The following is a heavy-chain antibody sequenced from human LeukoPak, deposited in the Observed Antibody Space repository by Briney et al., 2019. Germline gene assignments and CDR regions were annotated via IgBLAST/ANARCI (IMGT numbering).Heavy chain of an antibody. V-gene: IGHV3-15*04. D-gene: IGHD3-10*01. Sequence: GGSLRLSCAASGFTFDNAWMSWVRQAPGKGLEWLGRIESKTDGGTTKYAAPVKGRFTISRDDSENTLYLQMNSLKTEDTAVYYCTTPFYSGSGSYYYYNAFDIWGQGTVVTVSS. CDR2: IESKTDGGTT. J-gene: IGHJ3*02. CDR1: GFTFDNAW. CDR3: TTPFYSGSGSYYYYNAFDI.